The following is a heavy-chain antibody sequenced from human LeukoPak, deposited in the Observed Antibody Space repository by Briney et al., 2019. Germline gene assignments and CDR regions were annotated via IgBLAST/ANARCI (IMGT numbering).Heavy chain of an antibody. J-gene: IGHJ4*02. D-gene: IGHD3-10*01. CDR3: ARGGRGFDY. V-gene: IGHV4-34*01. CDR2: INHSGST. Sequence: SETLSLTCAVYGGSFSGYYWSWIRQPPGKGLEWIGEINHSGSTNYNPSLKSRVTISVDTSKNQFSLKLSSVTAADTAVYYCARGGRGFDYWGQGTLVTVSS. CDR1: GGSFSGYY.